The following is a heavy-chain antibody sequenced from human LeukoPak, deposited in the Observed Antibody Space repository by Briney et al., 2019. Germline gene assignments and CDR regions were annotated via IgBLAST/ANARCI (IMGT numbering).Heavy chain of an antibody. Sequence: ASVKVSCKASGYTFTGYYMHWVRQAPGQGLEWMGWISPNSGGTDYAQKFQGRVTMTRDTSISTAYMELSRLRSDDTAVYYCARAMGTFSKAGYTTRFDYWGQGTLVTVSS. CDR1: GYTFTGYY. CDR2: ISPNSGGT. D-gene: IGHD3-16*02. J-gene: IGHJ4*02. CDR3: ARAMGTFSKAGYTTRFDY. V-gene: IGHV1-2*02.